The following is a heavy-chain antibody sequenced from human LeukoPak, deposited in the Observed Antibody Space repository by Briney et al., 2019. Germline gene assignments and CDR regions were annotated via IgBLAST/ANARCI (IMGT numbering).Heavy chain of an antibody. CDR3: ATSRAQGPTPFDY. J-gene: IGHJ4*02. V-gene: IGHV4-39*07. Sequence: PSETLSLTCTVSGGSISSSSYYWGWIRQPPGKGLEWIGSIYYSGSTYYNPSLKSRVTISVDTSKNQFSLKLSSVTAADTAVYYCATSRAQGPTPFDYWGQGTLVTVSS. CDR1: GGSISSSSYY. CDR2: IYYSGST.